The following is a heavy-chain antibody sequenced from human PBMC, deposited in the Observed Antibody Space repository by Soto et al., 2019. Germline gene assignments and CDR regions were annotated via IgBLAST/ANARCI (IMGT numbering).Heavy chain of an antibody. CDR2: IIPILGIA. Sequence: QVQLVQSGAEVKKPGSSVKVSCKASGDTFSRYTISWVRQAPGQGLEWMGRIIPILGIANYAQKFQGRVTITADKSTSTAHMELSSLRSEDTDVYYCAGVIGNYFDYWGQGTLVTVSS. CDR3: AGVIGNYFDY. D-gene: IGHD3-16*02. V-gene: IGHV1-69*02. CDR1: GDTFSRYT. J-gene: IGHJ4*02.